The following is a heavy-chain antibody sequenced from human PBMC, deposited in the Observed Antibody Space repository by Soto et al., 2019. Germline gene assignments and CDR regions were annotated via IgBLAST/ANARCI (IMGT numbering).Heavy chain of an antibody. CDR2: IYWDDDK. J-gene: IGHJ5*02. CDR3: AHRAALALFRFLEWYDP. CDR1: GFSLSPRGAG. V-gene: IGHV2-5*02. Sequence: QITLKESGPTLVKPTQTLTLTCTFSGFSLSPRGAGVGWIRQPPGKALEWLAIIYWDDDKPYSPSLKSRLTITKDATTKHAVLPMTNMDPVDTATYYCAHRAALALFRFLEWYDPWGQGTLVTVSS. D-gene: IGHD3-3*01.